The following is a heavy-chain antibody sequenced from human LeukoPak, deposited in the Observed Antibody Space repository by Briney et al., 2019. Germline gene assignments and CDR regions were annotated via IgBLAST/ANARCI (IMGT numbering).Heavy chain of an antibody. CDR3: ARHYGP. D-gene: IGHD3-16*01. J-gene: IGHJ4*02. CDR1: GGSISSSHW. V-gene: IGHV4-4*02. Sequence: SETLSLTCAVSGGSISSSHWWSWVRQPPGKGLEWIGEIHHSGRTNYNPSLKSRVTISVDTSKNQFSLKLNSVTATDTAVYYCARHYGPWGQGTLVTVSS. CDR2: IHHSGRT.